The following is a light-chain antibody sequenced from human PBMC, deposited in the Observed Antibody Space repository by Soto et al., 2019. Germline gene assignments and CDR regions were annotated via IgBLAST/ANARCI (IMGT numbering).Light chain of an antibody. CDR2: GAS. CDR3: QQSSNWPRT. J-gene: IGKJ1*01. Sequence: EIVMTQSPTTLSVSAGERVTLSCRASQFISNSLAWYQQRPGQPPRLLIYGASTRAAGISARFSGSGSGTEFTLAISSLQSEDFAVYYCQQSSNWPRTFGQGTKV. V-gene: IGKV3-15*01. CDR1: QFISNS.